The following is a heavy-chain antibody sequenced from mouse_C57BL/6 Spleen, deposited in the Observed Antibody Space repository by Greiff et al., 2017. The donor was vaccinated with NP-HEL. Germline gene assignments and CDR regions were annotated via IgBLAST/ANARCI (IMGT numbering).Heavy chain of an antibody. V-gene: IGHV2-3*01. D-gene: IGHD1-1*01. CDR2: LCGDGST. Sequence: QVQLKESGPGLVAPSPSLSITCTVSGFSLTSYGVSWVRQPPGKGLEWLGVLCGDGSTNYHSAPISRLSISKDNSKSQVFLKLNSLQTDDTATYYGAKGGDYYGSSPFAYWGQGTLVTVSA. J-gene: IGHJ3*01. CDR3: AKGGDYYGSSPFAY. CDR1: GFSLTSYG.